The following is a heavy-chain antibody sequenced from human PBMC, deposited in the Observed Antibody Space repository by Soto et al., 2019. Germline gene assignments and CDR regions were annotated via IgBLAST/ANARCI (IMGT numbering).Heavy chain of an antibody. Sequence: DVQLVESGGGLVQPGGSLTLSCAGSGFTVTSKYMSWVRQAPGKGLGWVSLIQSGGSTFYADSVKGRFSISRDNSRYLVYLQTKSLTAEDTAVYYCARDNVHCIGGRCYVVPMDVWGKGTTVTVSS. CDR2: IQSGGST. V-gene: IGHV3-66*01. D-gene: IGHD2-15*01. CDR3: ARDNVHCIGGRCYVVPMDV. CDR1: GFTVTSKY. J-gene: IGHJ6*03.